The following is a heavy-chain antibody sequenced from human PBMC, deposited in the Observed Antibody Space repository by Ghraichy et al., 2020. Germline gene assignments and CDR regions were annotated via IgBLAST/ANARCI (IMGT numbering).Heavy chain of an antibody. V-gene: IGHV3-48*03. CDR3: ARASGWIIDF. Sequence: LSLTCAASGFTFSDYEMNWVRQAPGKGLEWLSYITSSGSTIYYADSVKGRFTISRDNAKNSLYLQMNSLAVEDTAVYYCARASGWIIDFWGQGEMVTVSS. D-gene: IGHD3-10*01. CDR1: GFTFSDYE. J-gene: IGHJ4*02. CDR2: ITSSGSTI.